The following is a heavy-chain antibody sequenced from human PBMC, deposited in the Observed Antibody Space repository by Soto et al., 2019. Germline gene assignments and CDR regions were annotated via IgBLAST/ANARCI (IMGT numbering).Heavy chain of an antibody. Sequence: PGGSLRLSCAASGFTFSSYWMSWVRQAPGKGLEWVANIKQDGSEKYYVDSVKGRFTISRDNAKNSLYLQMNSLRAEDTAVYYCARVAPEVWGSYRSPFDYWGQGTLVTVSS. CDR1: GFTFSSYW. V-gene: IGHV3-7*01. D-gene: IGHD3-16*02. CDR2: IKQDGSEK. CDR3: ARVAPEVWGSYRSPFDY. J-gene: IGHJ4*02.